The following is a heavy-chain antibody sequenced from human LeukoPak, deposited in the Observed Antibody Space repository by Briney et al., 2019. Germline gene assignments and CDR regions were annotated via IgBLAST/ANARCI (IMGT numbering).Heavy chain of an antibody. CDR1: GFTFSNYG. J-gene: IGHJ5*02. CDR2: ISGSGDST. CDR3: AKIITLTTSPTWFDP. V-gene: IGHV3-23*01. D-gene: IGHD4-17*01. Sequence: PGGSLRLSCAASGFTFSNYGMTWVRQAPGKGLEWVSAISGSGDSTYYTDSVKGRFTISRDNSRNTLYLQMSSLRAEDTAVYYCAKIITLTTSPTWFDPWGQGTLVTVSS.